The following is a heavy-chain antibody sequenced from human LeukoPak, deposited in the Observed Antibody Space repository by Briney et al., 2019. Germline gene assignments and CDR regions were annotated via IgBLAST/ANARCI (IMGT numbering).Heavy chain of an antibody. D-gene: IGHD4-11*01. Sequence: SETLSLTCTVSGGSISSGGYYWSWIRQPPGKGLEWIGYIYHSGSTYYNPSLKSRVTISVDRSKNQFSLKLSSVTAADTAVYYCAREKDYSNYSYYFDYWGQGTLVTVSS. CDR1: GGSISSGGYY. J-gene: IGHJ4*02. V-gene: IGHV4-30-2*01. CDR3: AREKDYSNYSYYFDY. CDR2: IYHSGST.